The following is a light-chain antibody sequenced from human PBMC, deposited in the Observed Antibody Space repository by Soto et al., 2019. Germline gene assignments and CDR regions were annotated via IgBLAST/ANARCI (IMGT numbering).Light chain of an antibody. V-gene: IGLV2-14*01. CDR3: SSYTTSSIWL. Sequence: QSALTQPASVSGSPGQAITISCSGTSSDVGGYNYVSWYQQSPGKAPKLLIYEVTNRPSGVSNRFSGSKSANTASLPISGLQAEDAAAYYCSSYTTSSIWLFGGGTKVTVL. CDR2: EVT. CDR1: SSDVGGYNY. J-gene: IGLJ3*02.